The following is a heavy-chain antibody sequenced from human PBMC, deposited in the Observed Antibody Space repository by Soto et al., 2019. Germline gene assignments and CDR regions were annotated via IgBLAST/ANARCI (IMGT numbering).Heavy chain of an antibody. CDR1: GYTFTSYG. CDR3: ARVVLVPAAMYLPYYCYYGMDV. D-gene: IGHD2-2*01. V-gene: IGHV1-18*01. Sequence: QVQLVQSGAEVKKPGASVKVSCKASGYTFTSYGISWVRQAPGQGLEWMGWISAYNGNTNYAQKLQGRVTMTTDTSTSTAYMELRSMRSDDTAVYYCARVVLVPAAMYLPYYCYYGMDVWGQGTTVTVSS. J-gene: IGHJ6*02. CDR2: ISAYNGNT.